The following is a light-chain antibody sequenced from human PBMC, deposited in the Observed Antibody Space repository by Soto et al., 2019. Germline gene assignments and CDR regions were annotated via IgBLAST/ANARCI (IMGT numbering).Light chain of an antibody. CDR3: QHRSNWLGI. CDR2: DAS. J-gene: IGKJ3*01. V-gene: IGKV3-11*01. Sequence: EIVLTQSPATLSLSPGERATLSCRASQSVGSFLAWYQQKSGQTPRLLIYDASNRAPGIPARFSGSGSGTDFTLTISSLEPEDFAVYYCQHRSNWLGIFGPGTKVDIK. CDR1: QSVGSF.